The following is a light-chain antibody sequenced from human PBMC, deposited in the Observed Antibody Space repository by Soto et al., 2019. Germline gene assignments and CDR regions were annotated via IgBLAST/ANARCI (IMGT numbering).Light chain of an antibody. Sequence: DIVMTQSPDSLAVSLGERATIHCKSSQSIFYSSNNKNYLTWYQQKPGQPPKLLIYWASTRESGVPDRFSGSGSGTDFTLTISSLQAEDVAVYYCQQYYSTPWTFGQGTNVDNK. V-gene: IGKV4-1*01. J-gene: IGKJ1*01. CDR1: QSIFYSSNNKNY. CDR2: WAS. CDR3: QQYYSTPWT.